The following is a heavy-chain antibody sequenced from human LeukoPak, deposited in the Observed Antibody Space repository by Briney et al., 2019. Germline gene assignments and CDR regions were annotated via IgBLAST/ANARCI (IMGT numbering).Heavy chain of an antibody. V-gene: IGHV3-7*05. CDR1: GFTFSSHW. J-gene: IGHJ4*02. D-gene: IGHD2-2*01. Sequence: GGSLRLSCAASGFTFSSHWMYWVRQAPGKGLEWVANIKQDGSETFYVDSVKGRFTISRDNAKNSLYLQMNGLRAEDTAVYYCTRAIVDVPGLSDYCDYWGQGTLVTVSS. CDR2: IKQDGSET. CDR3: TRAIVDVPGLSDYCDY.